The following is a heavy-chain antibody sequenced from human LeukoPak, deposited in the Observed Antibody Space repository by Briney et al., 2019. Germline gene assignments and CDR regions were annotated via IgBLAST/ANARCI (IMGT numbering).Heavy chain of an antibody. D-gene: IGHD2-2*01. CDR3: AREGLGYCSSTSCSKRRFDY. V-gene: IGHV1-18*01. CDR1: GYTFTSYG. J-gene: IGHJ4*02. CDR2: ISAYNGNT. Sequence: ASVKVSCKASGYTFTSYGISWVRQAPGQGLEWMRWISAYNGNTNYAQKLQGRVTMTTDTSTSTAYMELRSLRSDDTAVYYCAREGLGYCSSTSCSKRRFDYWGQGTLVTVSS.